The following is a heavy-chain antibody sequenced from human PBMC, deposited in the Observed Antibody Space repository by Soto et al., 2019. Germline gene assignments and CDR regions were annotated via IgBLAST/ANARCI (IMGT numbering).Heavy chain of an antibody. V-gene: IGHV3-48*02. CDR3: AIDRLTGAAREAFGI. CDR1: GFTLSSYS. CDR2: IDSSGSRM. Sequence: EAQLVESGGGLVQPGGSLRLSCVASGFTLSSYSVSWVRQAPGKGLEWISYIDSSGSRMYDADSVKGLFALSRDSAGHSLYLQVNSLRDEDMVIYYCAIDRLTGAAREAFGIWGQGTMVTVSS. J-gene: IGHJ3*02. D-gene: IGHD7-27*01.